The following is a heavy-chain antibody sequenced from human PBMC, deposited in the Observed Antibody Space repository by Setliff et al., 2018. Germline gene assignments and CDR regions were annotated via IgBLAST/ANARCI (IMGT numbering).Heavy chain of an antibody. J-gene: IGHJ3*02. V-gene: IGHV3-48*01. CDR1: GFTFSSHG. Sequence: GGSLRLSCVASGFTFSSHGMTWVRLAPGKGLEWISYISTSSSTIYYADSVKGRFTISRDNANHTLYLQMNSLRAEDTAVYYCARDRISRYYDSGAHAFDIWGQGTMVTVSS. D-gene: IGHD3-22*01. CDR3: ARDRISRYYDSGAHAFDI. CDR2: ISTSSSTI.